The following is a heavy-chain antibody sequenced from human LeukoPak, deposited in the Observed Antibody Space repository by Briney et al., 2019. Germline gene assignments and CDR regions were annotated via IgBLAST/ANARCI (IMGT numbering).Heavy chain of an antibody. CDR2: ISSSSSYI. Sequence: GGSLRLSCAASGFTFSSYSMNWVRQAPGKGLEWVSSISSSSSYIYYADSVKGRFTVSRDNAKSSLYLQMNSLRAEDTAVYYCARGGILTAPDYWGQGTLVTVSS. CDR1: GFTFSSYS. V-gene: IGHV3-21*01. J-gene: IGHJ4*02. CDR3: ARGGILTAPDY. D-gene: IGHD1-14*01.